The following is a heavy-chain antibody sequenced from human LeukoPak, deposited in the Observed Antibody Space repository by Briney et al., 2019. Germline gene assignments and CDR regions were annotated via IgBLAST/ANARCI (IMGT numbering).Heavy chain of an antibody. CDR3: ARAQSSSSFGYYYYGMDV. Sequence: TSETLSLTCAVYGGSFSGYYWSWIRQPPGKGLEWIGEINHSGSTNYNPSLKSRVTISVDTSKNQFSLKLSSVTAADTAVYYCARAQSSSSFGYYYYGMDVWGQGTTVTVSS. V-gene: IGHV4-34*01. CDR2: INHSGST. D-gene: IGHD6-6*01. J-gene: IGHJ6*02. CDR1: GGSFSGYY.